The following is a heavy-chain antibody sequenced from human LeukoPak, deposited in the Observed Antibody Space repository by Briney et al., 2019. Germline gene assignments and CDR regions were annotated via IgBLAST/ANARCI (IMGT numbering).Heavy chain of an antibody. D-gene: IGHD6-13*01. CDR1: GFSVGTNY. CDR3: AKGPQHSTYWYRFDS. Sequence: PGGSLRLSCAASGFSVGTNYMSWVRQAPGKGLEWVSVIYSGGSTYYADSVKGRFTISRDNSKNTLYLLMNSVGAEDTAVYYCAKGPQHSTYWYRFDSWGQGTLVTVSS. V-gene: IGHV3-53*01. J-gene: IGHJ4*02. CDR2: IYSGGST.